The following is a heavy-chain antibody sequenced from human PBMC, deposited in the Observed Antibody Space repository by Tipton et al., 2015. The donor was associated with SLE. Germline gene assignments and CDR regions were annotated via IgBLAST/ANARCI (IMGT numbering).Heavy chain of an antibody. D-gene: IGHD1-20*01. J-gene: IGHJ4*02. CDR2: INTANGHT. Sequence: QLVQSGPEVKKPGASVKVSCKASGYTFTTYAMHWVRQAPGQRLEWMGWINTANGHTQYSQKFQGRVTISTDTSASTAYLELNSLRSEDTAVYYCATYLITALDYWGQGTLVTVSS. V-gene: IGHV1-3*04. CDR3: ATYLITALDY. CDR1: GYTFTTYA.